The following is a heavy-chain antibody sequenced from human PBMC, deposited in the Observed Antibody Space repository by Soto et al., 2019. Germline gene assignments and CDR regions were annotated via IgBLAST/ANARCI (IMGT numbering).Heavy chain of an antibody. V-gene: IGHV3-64D*08. Sequence: GGSLRLSCSASGFTFSSYAMHWVRQAPGKGLEYVSAISSNGGSTYYADSVKGRFTISRDNSKNTLYLQMSSLRAEDTAVYYCVKDNRLYYDILTGYYPDYWGQGTLVTVSS. D-gene: IGHD3-9*01. J-gene: IGHJ4*02. CDR1: GFTFSSYA. CDR2: ISSNGGST. CDR3: VKDNRLYYDILTGYYPDY.